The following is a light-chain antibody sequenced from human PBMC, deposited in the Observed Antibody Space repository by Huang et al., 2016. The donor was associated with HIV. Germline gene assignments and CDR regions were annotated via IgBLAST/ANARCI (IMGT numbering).Light chain of an antibody. CDR3: MQGTHWPIT. CDR1: QSIIHSDGSTY. CDR2: KVS. J-gene: IGKJ5*01. V-gene: IGKV2-30*02. Sequence: DVVMTQSPLSLPVTLGQSASISCNSSQSIIHSDGSTYLNWFQQRPVQSPRRIIYKVSNRDAGVPDRFRGSGSDTDFTLEISRVEAEDLAVFYCMQGTHWPITFGQGTRLEI.